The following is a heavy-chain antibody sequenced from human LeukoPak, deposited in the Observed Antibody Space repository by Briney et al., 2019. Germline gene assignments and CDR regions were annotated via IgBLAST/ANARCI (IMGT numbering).Heavy chain of an antibody. D-gene: IGHD6-13*01. CDR1: GGSFSGYY. V-gene: IGHV4-34*01. Sequence: SETLSLTCAVYGGSFSGYYWSWIRQPPGKGLEWIGEINHSGSTNHNPSLKSRVTISVDTSKNQFSLKLSSVTAADTAVYYCARGPSIAALDFDYWGQGTLVTVSS. CDR3: ARGPSIAALDFDY. J-gene: IGHJ4*02. CDR2: INHSGST.